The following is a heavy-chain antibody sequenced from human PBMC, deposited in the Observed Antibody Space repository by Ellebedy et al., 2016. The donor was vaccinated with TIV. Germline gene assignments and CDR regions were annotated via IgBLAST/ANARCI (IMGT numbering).Heavy chain of an antibody. CDR1: GYTFTGYY. Sequence: AASVKVSCKASGYTFTGYYMHWVRQAPGQGLEWMGWINPNSGGTKYAQKFQGRVTMTRDTSISPAYMELSRLRSDDAAVYHCARDPASGYTYGGYYFDFWGQGTLVTVSS. J-gene: IGHJ4*02. CDR3: ARDPASGYTYGGYYFDF. CDR2: INPNSGGT. V-gene: IGHV1-2*02. D-gene: IGHD5-18*01.